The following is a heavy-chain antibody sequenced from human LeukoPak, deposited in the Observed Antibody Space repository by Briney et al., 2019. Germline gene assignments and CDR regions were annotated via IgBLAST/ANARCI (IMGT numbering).Heavy chain of an antibody. Sequence: ASVKVSCKASGYTFTSYAMHWVRQAPGQRLEWMGWINAGNGNTKYSQKFQGRVTITRDTSASTAYMELSSPRSEDTAVYYCASGAVAGSEYYYYYYGMDVWGQGTTVTVSS. V-gene: IGHV1-3*01. CDR2: INAGNGNT. CDR1: GYTFTSYA. J-gene: IGHJ6*02. D-gene: IGHD6-19*01. CDR3: ASGAVAGSEYYYYYYGMDV.